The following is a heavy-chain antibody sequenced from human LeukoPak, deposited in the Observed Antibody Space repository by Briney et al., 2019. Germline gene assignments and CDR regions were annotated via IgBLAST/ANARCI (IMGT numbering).Heavy chain of an antibody. V-gene: IGHV1-69*05. CDR3: ARGTFSPQGSYYGH. D-gene: IGHD3-10*01. J-gene: IGHJ4*02. Sequence: SVKVSCKASGGTFSSYAISWVRQAPGQGLEWMGGIIPIFGTANYAQKFQGRVTITTDESTSTAYMELSSLRSEDTAVYYCARGTFSPQGSYYGHWGQGTRVTVSS. CDR2: IIPIFGTA. CDR1: GGTFSSYA.